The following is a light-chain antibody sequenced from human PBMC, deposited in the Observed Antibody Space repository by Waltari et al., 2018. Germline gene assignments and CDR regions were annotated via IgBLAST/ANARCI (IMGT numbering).Light chain of an antibody. CDR1: ALAQRH. Sequence: YELTQPPSVSVSPGQTARITCSGEALAQRHAYWNQQKPGQAPIRLIYKDEERPSGIPERFSGSSSGTTVTLTIREVQAEDEADYYCQSADSSGLSNWVFGGGTKLTVL. CDR3: QSADSSGLSNWV. V-gene: IGLV3-25*03. CDR2: KDE. J-gene: IGLJ3*02.